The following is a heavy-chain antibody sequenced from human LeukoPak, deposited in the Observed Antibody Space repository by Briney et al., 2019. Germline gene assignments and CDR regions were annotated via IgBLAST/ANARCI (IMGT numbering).Heavy chain of an antibody. CDR1: GYTFTSYG. Sequence: GASVKVSCKASGYTFTSYGISWVRQAPGQGLEWMGWISAYNGNTNYAQKLQGRVTMTIDTSTSTAYMELRSLRSDDTAVYYCARDPDILVVNEVGYFDYWGQGTLVTVSS. J-gene: IGHJ4*02. CDR3: ARDPDILVVNEVGYFDY. CDR2: ISAYNGNT. D-gene: IGHD3-22*01. V-gene: IGHV1-18*01.